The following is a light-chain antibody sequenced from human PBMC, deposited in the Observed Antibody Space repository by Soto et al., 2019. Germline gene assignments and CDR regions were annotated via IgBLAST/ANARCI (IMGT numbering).Light chain of an antibody. CDR1: QTVSGRY. V-gene: IGKV3-20*01. CDR3: QHYGSSPWT. J-gene: IGKJ1*01. Sequence: EIVLTQSAGTLSLSPGERATLSCRASQTVSGRYLAWFQQKPGQTPRLLIYDASTRAAGVPDRFSGSGSGTDFSLTINRLEPEDFAVYYCQHYGSSPWTFGQGTNVDIK. CDR2: DAS.